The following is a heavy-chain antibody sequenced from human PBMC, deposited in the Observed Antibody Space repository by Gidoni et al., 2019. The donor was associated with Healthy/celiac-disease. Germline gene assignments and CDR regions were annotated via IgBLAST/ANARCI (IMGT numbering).Heavy chain of an antibody. CDR2: ISAYNGNT. D-gene: IGHD1-1*01. V-gene: IGHV1-18*01. CDR3: ARDRVGWNESPGAFDI. CDR1: GHTFTSSG. J-gene: IGHJ3*02. Sequence: QVQLVQSGAEVKKPGASVKVSCKASGHTFTSSGISWVRQAPGQGLEWKGWISAYNGNTNYAQKLQSRVTMTTDTSTSTAYMELRSLRSDDTAVYYCARDRVGWNESPGAFDIWGQGTMVTVSS.